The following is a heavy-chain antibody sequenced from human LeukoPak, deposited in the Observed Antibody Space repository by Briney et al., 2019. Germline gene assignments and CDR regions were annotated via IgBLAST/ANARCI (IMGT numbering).Heavy chain of an antibody. CDR2: IKSKTDGGTT. D-gene: IGHD3-3*01. J-gene: IGHJ4*02. V-gene: IGHV3-15*01. CDR1: GFTFSNAW. Sequence: PGGSLRLSCAASGFTFSNAWMSWVRQAPGKGLEWVGRIKSKTDGGTTDYAAPVKGRFTISRDDSKNTLYLQMNSLKTEDTAVYYCTTGFLEWLLDGSFDYWGQGTLVTVSS. CDR3: TTGFLEWLLDGSFDY.